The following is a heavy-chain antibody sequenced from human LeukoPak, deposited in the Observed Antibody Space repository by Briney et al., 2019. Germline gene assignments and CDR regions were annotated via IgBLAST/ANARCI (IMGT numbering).Heavy chain of an antibody. CDR2: ISYDGSKK. CDR3: AKGLDIVVVVAATVDY. D-gene: IGHD2-15*01. V-gene: IGHV3-30*18. CDR1: GFTFSNYG. J-gene: IGHJ4*02. Sequence: GGSLRLSCAASGFTFSNYGIHWVRQAPGKGLEWVAVISYDGSKKYYVDSVKGRFTISRDNSKNTLYLQMNSLRAEDTAVYYCAKGLDIVVVVAATVDYWGQGTLVTVPS.